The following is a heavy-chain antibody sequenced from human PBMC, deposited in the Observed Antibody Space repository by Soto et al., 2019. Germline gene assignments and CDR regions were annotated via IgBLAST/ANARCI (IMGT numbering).Heavy chain of an antibody. CDR1: GYTFTSYY. V-gene: IGHV1-46*01. CDR3: ARDLVPATAMYYFDY. D-gene: IGHD2-2*01. Sequence: ASVKVSCKASGYTFTSYYMHWVRQVPGQGLEWMGIINPSGGSTSYAQKFQGRVTMTRDTSTSTVYMELSSLRSEDTAVYYCARDLVPATAMYYFDYWGQGTLVTVSS. CDR2: INPSGGST. J-gene: IGHJ4*02.